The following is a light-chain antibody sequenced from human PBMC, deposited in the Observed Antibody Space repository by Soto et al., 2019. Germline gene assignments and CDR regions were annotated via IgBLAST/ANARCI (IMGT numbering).Light chain of an antibody. V-gene: IGKV3-11*01. Sequence: EVVLTQSPATLSLSPGERATLSCRASQSVSIYLAWFQQKPDQAPRLLIYDASNRATGIPARFSGSGSGTDFTLTISSLEPEDFALYYCQQRMAWPPITFGQGTRLEIK. CDR1: QSVSIY. CDR2: DAS. CDR3: QQRMAWPPIT. J-gene: IGKJ5*01.